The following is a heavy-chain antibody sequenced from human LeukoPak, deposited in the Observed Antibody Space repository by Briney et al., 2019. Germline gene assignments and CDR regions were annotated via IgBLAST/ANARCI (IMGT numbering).Heavy chain of an antibody. Sequence: GGSLRLSCEASGFTFSSYAMTWVRQAPGKGLEWVSATSGSGVSTYYADSVKGRFTISRDNSKNTLYLQMNSLRAEDTAVYYCAKLTYYDILTGFYSSYYFDSWGQGTLLTVSS. J-gene: IGHJ4*02. V-gene: IGHV3-23*01. CDR1: GFTFSSYA. CDR3: AKLTYYDILTGFYSSYYFDS. D-gene: IGHD3-9*01. CDR2: TSGSGVST.